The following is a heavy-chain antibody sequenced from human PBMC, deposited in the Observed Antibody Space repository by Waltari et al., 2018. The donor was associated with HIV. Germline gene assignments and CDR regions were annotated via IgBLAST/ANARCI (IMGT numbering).Heavy chain of an antibody. Sequence: EVQLVQSGAEVTKPGESLKISCTGSGYSFTSHWIGWVRQMPGKGLEWMGIIYPGDSDTRYSPSFQGQVTISADKSISTAYLQWSSLKASDTAMYYCARRGAAARTFFDPWGQGTLVTVSS. V-gene: IGHV5-51*03. CDR3: ARRGAAARTFFDP. CDR1: GYSFTSHW. CDR2: IYPGDSDT. D-gene: IGHD6-13*01. J-gene: IGHJ5*02.